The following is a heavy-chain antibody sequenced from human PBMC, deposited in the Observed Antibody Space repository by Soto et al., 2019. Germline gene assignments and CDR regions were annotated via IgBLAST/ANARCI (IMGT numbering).Heavy chain of an antibody. CDR1: GGSFSGYY. Sequence: SETLSLTCAVYGGSFSGYYWSWIRQPPGKGLEWIGEINHSGSTNYNPSLKSRVTISVDTSKNQFSLKLSSVTAADTAVYYCARALRGSGSYGRYYGMDVWGQGTTVTVSS. CDR2: INHSGST. V-gene: IGHV4-34*01. J-gene: IGHJ6*02. CDR3: ARALRGSGSYGRYYGMDV. D-gene: IGHD3-10*01.